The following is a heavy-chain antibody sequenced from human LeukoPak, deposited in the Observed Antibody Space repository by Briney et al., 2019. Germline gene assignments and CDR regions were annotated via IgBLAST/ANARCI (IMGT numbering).Heavy chain of an antibody. V-gene: IGHV3-48*02. CDR2: IGSSSSPI. CDR3: ARDGHSSGWYRPH. CDR1: GFTFSSYS. Sequence: PGGPLRLSCAASGFTFSSYSMNWVRQAPGKGLEWISYIGSSSSPIYYADSVKGRFTISRDNARNSLYLQMNSLRDEDTAVYYCARDGHSSGWYRPHWGQGTLVTVSS. D-gene: IGHD6-19*01. J-gene: IGHJ4*02.